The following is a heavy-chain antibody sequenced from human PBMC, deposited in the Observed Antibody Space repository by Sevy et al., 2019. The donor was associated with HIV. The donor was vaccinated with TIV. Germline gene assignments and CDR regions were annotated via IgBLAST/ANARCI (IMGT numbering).Heavy chain of an antibody. D-gene: IGHD6-13*01. V-gene: IGHV1-8*01. CDR3: ARGGPSAAPGDWYFDL. CDR1: GYTFTSYD. CDR2: TNPNSGNT. Sequence: ASVKVSCKASGYTFTSYDINWVRQATGQGLEWMGWTNPNSGNTGYAQKFQGRVTMTRNTSISTAYMELSSLRSEDTAVYYCARGGPSAAPGDWYFDLWGRGTLVTVSS. J-gene: IGHJ2*01.